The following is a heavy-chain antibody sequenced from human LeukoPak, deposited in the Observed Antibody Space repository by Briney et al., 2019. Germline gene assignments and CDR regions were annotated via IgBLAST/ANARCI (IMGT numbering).Heavy chain of an antibody. CDR2: IYYSGST. CDR1: GGSISSSSYY. D-gene: IGHD5-18*01. CDR3: ARVVDTAMVDNWFDP. J-gene: IGHJ5*02. V-gene: IGHV4-39*07. Sequence: SETLSLTCTVSGGSISSSSYYWGWIRQPPGKGLEWIGSIYYSGSTYYNPSLKSRVTISVDTSKNQFSLKLSSVTAADTAVYYCARVVDTAMVDNWFDPWGQGTLVTVSS.